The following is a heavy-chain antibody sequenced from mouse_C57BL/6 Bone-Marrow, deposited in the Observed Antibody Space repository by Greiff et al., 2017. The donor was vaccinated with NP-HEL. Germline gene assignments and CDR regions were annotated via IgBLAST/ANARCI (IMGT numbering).Heavy chain of an antibody. V-gene: IGHV5-6*01. CDR3: ARGGWLPLPY. CDR2: ISSGGSYT. J-gene: IGHJ3*01. Sequence: EVKLMESGGDLVKPGGSLKLSCAASGFTFSSYGMSWVRQTPDKRLEWVATISSGGSYTYYPDSVKGRFPISRDNANNTLYLQMSSLKSEDTARDYCARGGWLPLPYWGQGTLVTVSA. CDR1: GFTFSSYG. D-gene: IGHD2-3*01.